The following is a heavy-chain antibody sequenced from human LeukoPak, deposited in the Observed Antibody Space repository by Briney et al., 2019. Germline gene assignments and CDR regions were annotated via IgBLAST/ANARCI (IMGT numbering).Heavy chain of an antibody. CDR3: ARREYSDAFDI. D-gene: IGHD2-15*01. CDR1: GGSISTYY. Sequence: SETLSLTCTVSGGSISTYYWSWIRQPPGRGLEWIGYIYTSGSTNYNPSLKSRVTISVDTSKNQFSLKLSSVTAADTAVYYCARREYSDAFDIWGQGTMATVSS. V-gene: IGHV4-59*01. J-gene: IGHJ3*02. CDR2: IYTSGST.